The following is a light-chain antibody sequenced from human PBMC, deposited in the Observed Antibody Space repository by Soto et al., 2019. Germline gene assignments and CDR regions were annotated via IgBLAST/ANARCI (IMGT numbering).Light chain of an antibody. CDR3: QQYVSSHRT. CDR1: QSLTSY. V-gene: IGKV3-20*01. J-gene: IGKJ1*01. Sequence: EIVLTQSPATLSLSPGERATLFCRASQSLTSYLAWYQHKPGQAPRLLIYGASRRATGIPDRFSGSGSGTDFTLTVTRLEPEDFAMYYCQQYVSSHRTFGQGTKVDIK. CDR2: GAS.